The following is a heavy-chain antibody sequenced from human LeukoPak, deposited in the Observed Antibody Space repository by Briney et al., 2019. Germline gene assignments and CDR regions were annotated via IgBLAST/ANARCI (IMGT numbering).Heavy chain of an antibody. D-gene: IGHD3-10*01. CDR3: ARVRTTGSYYGMDV. J-gene: IGHJ6*02. V-gene: IGHV3-7*01. CDR1: GFTFSTYW. Sequence: GGSLRLSCAASGFTFSTYWMSWVRQAPGEGLEWVANIKEDESEKYYVDSVKGRFTISRDNAQNSLNLQMNSLRPEDTAMYYCARVRTTGSYYGMDVWGQGTTVTVSS. CDR2: IKEDESEK.